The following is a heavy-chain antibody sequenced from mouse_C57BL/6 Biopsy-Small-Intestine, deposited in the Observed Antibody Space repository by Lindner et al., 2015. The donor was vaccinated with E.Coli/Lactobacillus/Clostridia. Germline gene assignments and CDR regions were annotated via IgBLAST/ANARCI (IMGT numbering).Heavy chain of an antibody. Sequence: VQLQESGPELVKPGDSVKISCKASGYSFTGYFMHWVMQSHGKSLEWIGRINPYNGETFYNQKFKGKATLTVDQSSSTAYMQLNSLTSEDSAVYYCARWGQLRLRSDYYAMDYWGQGTSVTVSS. J-gene: IGHJ4*01. CDR1: GYSFTGYF. CDR2: INPYNGET. D-gene: IGHD3-2*02. CDR3: ARWGQLRLRSDYYAMDY. V-gene: IGHV1-20*01.